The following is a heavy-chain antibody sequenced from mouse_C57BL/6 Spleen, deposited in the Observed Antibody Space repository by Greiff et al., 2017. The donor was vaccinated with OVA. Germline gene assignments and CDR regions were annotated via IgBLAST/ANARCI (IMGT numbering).Heavy chain of an antibody. CDR2: ISDGGSYT. J-gene: IGHJ4*01. D-gene: IGHD2-1*01. CDR1: GFTFSSYA. Sequence: EVKVVESGGGLVKPGGSLKLSCAASGFTFSSYAMSWVRQTPEKRLEWVATISDGGSYTYYPDNVKGRFTISRDNAKNHLYLQMSHLKSEDTAMYYCARYGNYDAMDYWGQGTSVTVSS. V-gene: IGHV5-4*03. CDR3: ARYGNYDAMDY.